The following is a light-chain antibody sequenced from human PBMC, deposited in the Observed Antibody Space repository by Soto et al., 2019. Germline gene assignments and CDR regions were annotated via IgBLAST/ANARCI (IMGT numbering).Light chain of an antibody. CDR3: CSYAGSRHWV. J-gene: IGLJ3*02. CDR1: SSDVGSYNL. V-gene: IGLV2-23*02. CDR2: EVS. Sequence: QSALTQPASVSRSPGQSITISCTGTSSDVGSYNLVSWYQQHPGKAPKLMIYEVSKRPSGVSNRFSGSKSGNTASLTISGLQAEDEADYYCCSYAGSRHWVFGGGTKLTV.